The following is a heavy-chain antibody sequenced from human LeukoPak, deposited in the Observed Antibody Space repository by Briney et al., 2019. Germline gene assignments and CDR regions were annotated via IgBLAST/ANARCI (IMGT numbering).Heavy chain of an antibody. CDR1: GGSISSSSYY. CDR2: IYYSGST. CDR3: ARSPPYGSVNFGY. Sequence: SETLSLTCTVSGGSISSSSYYWGWIRQPPGKGLEWIGSIYYSGSTYYNPSLKSRVTISVDTSKNQFSLKLSSVTAADTAVYYCARSPPYGSVNFGYWGQGTLVTVSS. V-gene: IGHV4-39*07. J-gene: IGHJ4*02. D-gene: IGHD4-17*01.